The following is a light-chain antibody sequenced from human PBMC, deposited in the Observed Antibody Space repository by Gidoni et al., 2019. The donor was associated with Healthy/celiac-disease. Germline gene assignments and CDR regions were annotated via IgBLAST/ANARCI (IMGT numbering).Light chain of an antibody. V-gene: IGKV1-9*01. J-gene: IGKJ2*01. CDR1: QVISSY. CDR2: AAS. Sequence: IQLTQSPSSLSASVGDRVTITCRASQVISSYLAWYQQKPGKAPKLLIYAASTLQSGVPSRFSGSGSGTDFTLTISSLQTEDFATYYCQQLNSYPYTFGQGTKLEIK. CDR3: QQLNSYPYT.